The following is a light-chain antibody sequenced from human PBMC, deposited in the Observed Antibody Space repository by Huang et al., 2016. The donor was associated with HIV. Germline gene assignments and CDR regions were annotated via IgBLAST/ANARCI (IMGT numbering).Light chain of an antibody. J-gene: IGKJ2*01. V-gene: IGKV1-NL1*01. CDR3: QQYYNTPYT. Sequence: DIQMTQSPSSLSASVGDRVTITCRASQGITKSLVWYQQKPGKAPKLLLFATSRLERGVPSRFSGNGSGTDFTLTISSLQPEDFATYYCQQYYNTPYTFGQGTKLEIK. CDR1: QGITKS. CDR2: ATS.